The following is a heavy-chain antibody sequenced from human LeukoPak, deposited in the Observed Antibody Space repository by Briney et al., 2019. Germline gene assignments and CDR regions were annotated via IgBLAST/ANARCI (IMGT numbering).Heavy chain of an antibody. CDR3: ARDSGTTGEVKFDP. CDR2: INHSGST. J-gene: IGHJ5*02. CDR1: GGSFSGYY. Sequence: PSETLSLTCAVYGGSFSGYYWSWIRQPPGKGLEWIGEINHSGSTNYNPSLKSRVTISVDTSKHQFSLKLSSVTAADTAVYYCARDSGTTGEVKFDPWGQGTLVTASS. V-gene: IGHV4-34*01. D-gene: IGHD3-10*01.